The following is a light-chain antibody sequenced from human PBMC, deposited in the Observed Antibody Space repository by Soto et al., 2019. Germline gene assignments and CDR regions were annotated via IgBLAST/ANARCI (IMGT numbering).Light chain of an antibody. J-gene: IGKJ1*01. Sequence: DIQMTQSPSTLSASVGDRVTITCRASQSISDYLAWYQQKPGEVPKLLIYDASTLQSGVPSRFSGSGSGTDFTLTISSLQPEDVATYYCQKYNSAPRTFGQGTKVDIK. V-gene: IGKV1-27*01. CDR1: QSISDY. CDR3: QKYNSAPRT. CDR2: DAS.